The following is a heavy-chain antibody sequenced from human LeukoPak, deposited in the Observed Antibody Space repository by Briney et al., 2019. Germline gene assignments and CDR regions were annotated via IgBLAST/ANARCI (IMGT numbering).Heavy chain of an antibody. J-gene: IGHJ4*02. D-gene: IGHD3-10*01. CDR3: TRGRGHDY. V-gene: IGHV1-2*02. Sequence: ASVKVSCKASGYTFTDFYIHWVRQAPGQGLEWMGWINPNSGGTNFAQNFQGRVTMTGDTSINTAYMELNSLRSDDTAVYFCTRGRGHDYWGQGTLVTVSS. CDR2: INPNSGGT. CDR1: GYTFTDFY.